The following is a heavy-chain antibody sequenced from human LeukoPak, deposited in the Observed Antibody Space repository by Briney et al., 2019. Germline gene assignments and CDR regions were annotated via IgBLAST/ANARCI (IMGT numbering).Heavy chain of an antibody. Sequence: SETLSLTCTVSGGSITYYYWSWIRQPSGKGLEWIGYIYYTGTTSFNPSLKSRVTISVDTSTDQFSLKLTSVTAADSAVYYCARGRYPYGDYEFDPWGQGTLVTVSS. CDR2: IYYTGTT. CDR1: GGSITYYY. J-gene: IGHJ5*02. V-gene: IGHV4-59*01. D-gene: IGHD4-17*01. CDR3: ARGRYPYGDYEFDP.